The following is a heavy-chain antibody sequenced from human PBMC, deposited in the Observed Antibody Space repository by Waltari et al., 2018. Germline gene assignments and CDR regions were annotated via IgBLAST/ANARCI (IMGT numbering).Heavy chain of an antibody. D-gene: IGHD6-19*01. CDR1: GFTLRSYA. J-gene: IGHJ4*02. CDR2: ISSEGTKK. Sequence: QVQLVESGGGVVQPGKSLTLSCAASGFTLRSYAMHWVRQAPGKGLEWMSVISSEGTKKYYGDSVRGRFTVSRDNSKNTLFLQMNSLRPDDTAIYFCARARLIVAGVGDFWGQGTRVAVS. V-gene: IGHV3-30-3*01. CDR3: ARARLIVAGVGDF.